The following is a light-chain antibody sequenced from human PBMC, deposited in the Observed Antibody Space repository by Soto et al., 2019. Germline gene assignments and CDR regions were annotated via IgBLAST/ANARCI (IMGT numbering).Light chain of an antibody. CDR3: SSYAGSNKFVV. CDR2: EVS. Sequence: QSALTQPPSASGSPGQSVTISCTGTSSDVGGYNYVSWYQQHPGKAPKVMIYEVSKRPSGVPDRFSGSKSGNTASLTVSGLQAEDEADYYCSSYAGSNKFVVFGGGTQLTVL. J-gene: IGLJ2*01. CDR1: SSDVGGYNY. V-gene: IGLV2-8*01.